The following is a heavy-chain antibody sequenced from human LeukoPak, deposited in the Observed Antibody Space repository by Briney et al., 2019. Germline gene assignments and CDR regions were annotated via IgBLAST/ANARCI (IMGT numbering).Heavy chain of an antibody. CDR2: IYSDGIT. D-gene: IGHD4-11*01. Sequence: GRSLRLSCAASGFTVSSNYMSWVRQAPGKGLEWVSVIYSDGITYYADSVKGRFTISRDNSKNTLYLQMNSLRAEDMAVYYCARDSPYSDYLIGGAFNIWGQGTMVTVSS. V-gene: IGHV3-53*01. CDR1: GFTVSSNY. J-gene: IGHJ3*02. CDR3: ARDSPYSDYLIGGAFNI.